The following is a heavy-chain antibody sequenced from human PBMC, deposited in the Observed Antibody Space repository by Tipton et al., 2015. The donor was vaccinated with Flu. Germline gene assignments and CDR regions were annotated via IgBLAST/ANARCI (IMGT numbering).Heavy chain of an antibody. CDR3: AREDMLDSHFGPLS. CDR1: GFTFSNYW. V-gene: IGHV3-7*01. J-gene: IGHJ5*02. CDR2: IKRDGSEK. D-gene: IGHD2-8*01. Sequence: SLRLSCAASGFTFSNYWMSWVRQAPGKGLEWVADIKRDGSEKYQVDSVKGRFTISRDNAKHSLYLQMNRLRAEDTAVYYRAREDMLDSHFGPLSWGQGTLVTVSS.